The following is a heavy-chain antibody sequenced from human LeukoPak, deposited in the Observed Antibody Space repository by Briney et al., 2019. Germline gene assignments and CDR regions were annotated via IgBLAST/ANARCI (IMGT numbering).Heavy chain of an antibody. V-gene: IGHV5-51*01. CDR1: EYSFTSYW. J-gene: IGHJ4*02. CDR3: ARLDNWGIDY. CDR2: IYPDDSDT. Sequence: GESLKISCRGSEYSFTSYWIGWVRQMPGKGLEWMGIIYPDDSDTTYSPSFQGQVTISADKSISTAYLQWSSLRASDTAMYYCARLDNWGIDYWGQGTLVTVSS. D-gene: IGHD7-27*01.